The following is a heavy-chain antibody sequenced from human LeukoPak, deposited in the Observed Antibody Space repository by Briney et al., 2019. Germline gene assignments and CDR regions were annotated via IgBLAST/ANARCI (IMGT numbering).Heavy chain of an antibody. J-gene: IGHJ4*02. CDR3: ARASGYSYGTFDY. CDR1: GYSVSSGYY. D-gene: IGHD5-18*01. CDR2: IYHSGST. Sequence: SETLSLTCTVSGYSVSSGYYWGWIRQPPGKGLEWIGSIYHSGSTYYNPSLKSRVTISVDTSKNQFSLKLSSVTAADTAVYYCARASGYSYGTFDYWGQGTLVTVSS. V-gene: IGHV4-38-2*02.